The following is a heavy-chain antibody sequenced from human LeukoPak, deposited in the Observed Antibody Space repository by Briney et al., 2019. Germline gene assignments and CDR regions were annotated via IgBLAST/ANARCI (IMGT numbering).Heavy chain of an antibody. CDR2: TYYRSTWYN. D-gene: IGHD2-2*01. Sequence: SQTLSLTCAISGDSVPSNSVTWNWIRQSPSRGLEWLGRTYYRSTWYNDYAVSVRGRITVNPDTSKNQFSLHLNSVTPVDTAVYYCARRLTQYDCFDPWGQGILVTVSS. CDR1: GDSVPSNSVT. CDR3: ARRLTQYDCFDP. J-gene: IGHJ5*02. V-gene: IGHV6-1*01.